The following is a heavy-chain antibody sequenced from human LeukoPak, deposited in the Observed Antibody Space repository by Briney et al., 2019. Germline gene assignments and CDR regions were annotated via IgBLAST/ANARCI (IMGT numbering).Heavy chain of an antibody. CDR1: GYSFTSYW. CDR3: ARRSRGYPYGMDV. V-gene: IGHV5-51*01. CDR2: IYPGDSDT. Sequence: GESLKISCKGSGYSFTSYWIGWVRQMPGKGLEWVRIIYPGDSDTRYSPSFQGQVTISADKSISTAYLQWSSLKASDTAMYYCARRSRGYPYGMDVWGQGTTVTVSS. D-gene: IGHD1-1*01. J-gene: IGHJ6*02.